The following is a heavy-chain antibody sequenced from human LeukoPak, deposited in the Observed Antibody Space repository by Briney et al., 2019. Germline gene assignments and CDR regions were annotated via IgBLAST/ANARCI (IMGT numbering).Heavy chain of an antibody. V-gene: IGHV3-13*01. D-gene: IGHD6-13*01. J-gene: IGHJ6*02. CDR1: GFTFSSYD. CDR3: ARGGSSSWSYYYYGMDV. Sequence: GGSLRLSRAASGFTFSSYDMHWVRQATGKGLEWVSAIGTAGDTYYPGSVKGRFTISRENAKNSLYLQMNSLRAGDTAVYYCARGGSSSWSYYYYGMDVWGQGTTVTVSS. CDR2: IGTAGDT.